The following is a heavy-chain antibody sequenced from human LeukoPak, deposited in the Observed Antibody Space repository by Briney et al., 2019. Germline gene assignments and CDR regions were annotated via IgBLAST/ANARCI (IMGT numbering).Heavy chain of an antibody. V-gene: IGHV3-30-3*01. Sequence: PGGSLRLSCAASGFTFSSYAMHWVRQAPGEGLEWVAVISYDGSNKYYADSVKGRFTISRDSSKNTLYLQMNSLRAEDTAVYYCARDRADYYYGMDVWGQGTTVTVSS. CDR3: ARDRADYYYGMDV. J-gene: IGHJ6*02. CDR2: ISYDGSNK. CDR1: GFTFSSYA. D-gene: IGHD3-10*01.